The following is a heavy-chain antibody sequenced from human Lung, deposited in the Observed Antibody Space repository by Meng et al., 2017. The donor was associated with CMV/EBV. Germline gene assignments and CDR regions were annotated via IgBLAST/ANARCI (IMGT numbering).Heavy chain of an antibody. CDR3: ARWERTAMDPYYYYGMDV. CDR1: GFTFSSYS. V-gene: IGHV3-21*01. J-gene: IGHJ6*02. D-gene: IGHD5-18*01. Sequence: SXAASGFTFSSYSMNWIRQAPGKGLEWVSSISSSSSYIYYADSLKGRFTISRDNAKNSLYLQMNSLRAEDTAVYYCARWERTAMDPYYYYGMDVXGQGXTVTVSS. CDR2: ISSSSSYI.